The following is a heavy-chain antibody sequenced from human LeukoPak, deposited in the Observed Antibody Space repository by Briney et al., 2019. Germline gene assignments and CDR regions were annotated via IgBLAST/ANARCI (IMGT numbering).Heavy chain of an antibody. Sequence: GGSLRLSCAASGFTFSSNTMTRVRQVSGKGLEWVSSIRGGGSDTHYAGTVRGRFTISRDNSKNTLYLQMNSLRAEDTAVYYCARCYTYGTTWFGGLDVWGQGTTVTVSS. CDR1: GFTFSSNT. D-gene: IGHD3-10*01. V-gene: IGHV3-23*01. CDR2: IRGGGSDT. J-gene: IGHJ6*02. CDR3: ARCYTYGTTWFGGLDV.